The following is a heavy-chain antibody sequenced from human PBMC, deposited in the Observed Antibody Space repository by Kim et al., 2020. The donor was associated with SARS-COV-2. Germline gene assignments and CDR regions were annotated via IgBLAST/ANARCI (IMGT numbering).Heavy chain of an antibody. D-gene: IGHD3-3*01. CDR3: ASRNREWQSSFDY. J-gene: IGHJ4*02. Sequence: SVKVSCKASGGTFSSYAISWVRQAPGQGLEWMGGIIPIFGTANYAQKFQGRVTITADESTSTAYMELSSLRSEDTAVYYCASRNREWQSSFDYWGQGTLVTVSS. CDR2: IIPIFGTA. V-gene: IGHV1-69*13. CDR1: GGTFSSYA.